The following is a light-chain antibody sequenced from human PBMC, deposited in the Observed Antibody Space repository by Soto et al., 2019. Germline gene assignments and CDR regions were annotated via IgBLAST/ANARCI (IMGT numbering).Light chain of an antibody. CDR1: QSVSSN. CDR3: QQYGSSVKT. CDR2: GAS. V-gene: IGKV3-20*01. Sequence: EMVLTQSPVTLSVSPGERATLSCRASQSVSSNLAWYQHRPGQAPRLLIFGASNRAPDIPDRFSGSGSGTDFTLTISRLEPEDFAVYFCQQYGSSVKTFGQGTKVDSK. J-gene: IGKJ1*01.